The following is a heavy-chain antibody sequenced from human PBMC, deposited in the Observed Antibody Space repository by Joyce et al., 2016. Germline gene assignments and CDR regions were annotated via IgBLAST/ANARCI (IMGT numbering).Heavy chain of an antibody. J-gene: IGHJ4*02. Sequence: QVPLLESGGGVAQPGRSLRLSCAASEFAFSSHAMHWVRQAPGKGLEWVAVMSDDGSHQYYADSVRGRFTISRDNSQNTLYLQMNSLRVEDTAVYYCTRSSRTGYTAGWTDFDYWGQGTLVTVSS. D-gene: IGHD2-2*02. V-gene: IGHV3-30*03. CDR3: TRSSRTGYTAGWTDFDY. CDR1: EFAFSSHA. CDR2: MSDDGSHQ.